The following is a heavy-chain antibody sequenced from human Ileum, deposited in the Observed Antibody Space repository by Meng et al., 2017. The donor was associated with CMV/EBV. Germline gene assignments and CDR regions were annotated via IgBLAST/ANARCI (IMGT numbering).Heavy chain of an antibody. J-gene: IGHJ4*02. CDR2: ISGSTPYI. CDR1: GFTFSAYG. Sequence: GESLKISCAASGFTFSAYGMNWVRQAPGKGLEWVSLISGSTPYIYYADSVRGRFTVSRDDAKNSLYLQMNNLRAEDTAVYYCERDAKYDILSGPQRGGDYWGQGTLVTVSS. CDR3: ERDAKYDILSGPQRGGDY. D-gene: IGHD3-9*01. V-gene: IGHV3-21*01.